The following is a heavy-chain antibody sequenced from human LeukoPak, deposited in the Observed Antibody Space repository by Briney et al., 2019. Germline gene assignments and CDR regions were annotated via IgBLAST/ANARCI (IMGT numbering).Heavy chain of an antibody. CDR3: ARSTVLWFGESNADYYYGMDV. J-gene: IGHJ6*02. CDR1: GYTFTGYY. CDR2: VNPNSGGT. V-gene: IGHV1-2*02. Sequence: ASVHVSCQASGYTFTGYYMHSVRQATGQGLAWMGWVNPNSGGTNYAQTLQDRVTMPRDTSISTAYIELSRLRFDDTAVYYCARSTVLWFGESNADYYYGMDVWGQGTTVTVSS. D-gene: IGHD3-10*01.